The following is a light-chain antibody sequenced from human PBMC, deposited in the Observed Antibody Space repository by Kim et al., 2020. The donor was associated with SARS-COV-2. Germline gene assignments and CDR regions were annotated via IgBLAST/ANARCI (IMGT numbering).Light chain of an antibody. CDR1: PSVSSN. V-gene: IGKV3-15*01. CDR3: QQYNNWPLYT. J-gene: IGKJ2*01. CDR2: GGS. Sequence: VSPGERATPSRRASPSVSSNFAWYQQKPGQAPRLLIYGGSTRATGIPARFSGSGSGTEFTPTISSLQSEDFAVFYWQQYNNWPLYTCGQGTKLEI.